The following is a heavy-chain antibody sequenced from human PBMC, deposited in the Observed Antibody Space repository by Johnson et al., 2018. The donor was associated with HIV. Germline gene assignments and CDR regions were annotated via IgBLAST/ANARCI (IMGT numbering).Heavy chain of an antibody. D-gene: IGHD4-17*01. J-gene: IGHJ3*02. CDR2: ISSNGGST. Sequence: VQLVESGGGLVQPGGSLRLSCAASGFTFSSYAMHWVRQAPGKGLEYVSAISSNGGSTYYANSVKGRLTISGDNSKNTLNLQMGSLRAEDMAVYYCARVHADAVTTWSEGAYDIWGQGTMVTVSS. CDR1: GFTFSSYA. CDR3: ARVHADAVTTWSEGAYDI. V-gene: IGHV3-64*01.